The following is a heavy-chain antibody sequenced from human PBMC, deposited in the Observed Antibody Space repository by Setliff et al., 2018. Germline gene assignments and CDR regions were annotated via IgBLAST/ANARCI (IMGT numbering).Heavy chain of an antibody. Sequence: GGSLRLSCAASGFTFTNYIIHWVRQAPGKGLEWVAVMPLDETNKYYADSVRGRFTISRDISKNTLYLQMNSLRPEDTAVYYCASGQVVTAYWGQGTLVTSPQ. D-gene: IGHD2-21*02. CDR2: MPLDETNK. J-gene: IGHJ4*02. CDR1: GFTFTNYI. CDR3: ASGQVVTAY. V-gene: IGHV3-30-3*01.